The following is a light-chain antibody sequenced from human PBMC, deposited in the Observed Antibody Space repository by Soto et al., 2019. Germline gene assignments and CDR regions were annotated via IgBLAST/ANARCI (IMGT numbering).Light chain of an antibody. Sequence: QSVLTQPASVSGSPGQSSTISCTGTSSDVGLYDYVSWYQQHPGKAPQLMIYAVSTRPSGVSNRLSASKSGNTASLFISGLQAEDEADYYCSSYTSDSSYVFGSGTKVTVL. J-gene: IGLJ1*01. CDR2: AVS. CDR1: SSDVGLYDY. CDR3: SSYTSDSSYV. V-gene: IGLV2-14*01.